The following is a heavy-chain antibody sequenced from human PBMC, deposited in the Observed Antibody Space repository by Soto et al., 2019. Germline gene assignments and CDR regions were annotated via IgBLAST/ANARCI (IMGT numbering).Heavy chain of an antibody. V-gene: IGHV1-2*04. CDR2: INPNSGGT. CDR1: GYTFTGYY. D-gene: IGHD6-13*01. CDR3: AREVIAAAGTRWFDP. J-gene: IGHJ5*02. Sequence: ASVKVSCKASGYTFTGYYMHWVRQAPGQGLEWMGWINPNSGGTNYAQKFQGWVTVTRDTSISTAYMELSRLRSDDTAVYYCAREVIAAAGTRWFDPWGQGTMVIVSS.